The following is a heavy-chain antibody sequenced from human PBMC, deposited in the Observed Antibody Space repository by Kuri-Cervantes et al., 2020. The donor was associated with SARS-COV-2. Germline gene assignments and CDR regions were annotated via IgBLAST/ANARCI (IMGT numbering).Heavy chain of an antibody. CDR2: IRSGSSII. V-gene: IGHV3-48*01. CDR3: ARVDPRTDAYNHYYYGMDV. D-gene: IGHD5-24*01. Sequence: GESLKISCAASGFTFSSYDMNWVRQAPGKGLAWVSYIRSGSSIIYYADSVKGRFTVSRDNVKNSLYLQMNSLRAEDTAVYFCARVDPRTDAYNHYYYGMDVWGQGTTVTVSS. J-gene: IGHJ6*02. CDR1: GFTFSSYD.